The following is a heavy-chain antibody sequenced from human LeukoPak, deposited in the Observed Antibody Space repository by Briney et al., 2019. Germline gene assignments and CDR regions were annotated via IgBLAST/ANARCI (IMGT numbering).Heavy chain of an antibody. Sequence: ERSLRLSCAASGFIFNRYAMHWVRQAPGKGLEWVAVISYDGGNKYYADSVKGRFTISRDNSKNTLYLQMNSLRAEDTAVYYCAKDSSSRGLDYWGQGTLVTVSS. D-gene: IGHD6-13*01. J-gene: IGHJ4*02. V-gene: IGHV3-30-3*01. CDR3: AKDSSSRGLDY. CDR2: ISYDGGNK. CDR1: GFIFNRYA.